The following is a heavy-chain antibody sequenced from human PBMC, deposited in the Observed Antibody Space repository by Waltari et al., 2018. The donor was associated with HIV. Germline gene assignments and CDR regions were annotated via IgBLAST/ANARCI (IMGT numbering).Heavy chain of an antibody. D-gene: IGHD3-16*02. CDR1: GGSISSSRHY. CDR2: ISSSGSS. J-gene: IGHJ4*02. CDR3: ARHLNHGHDYVWGSYRPFDY. Sequence: QLQLQESGPGLVKPSETLSLTCIVSGGSISSSRHYWGWIRQPPGKGLGWLATISSSGSSFYNPPLKSLLTISVDTSKNRFSLRLSSVTAADTAVDYCARHLNHGHDYVWGSYRPFDYWGQGTLVTVSS. V-gene: IGHV4-39*01.